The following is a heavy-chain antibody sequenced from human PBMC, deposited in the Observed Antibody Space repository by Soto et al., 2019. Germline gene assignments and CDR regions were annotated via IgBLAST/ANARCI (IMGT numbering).Heavy chain of an antibody. CDR1: GGTFSSYA. V-gene: IGHV1-69*13. Sequence: EASVKVSCKASGGTFSSYAISWVRQAPGQGLEWMGGIIPIFGTANYAQKFQGRVTITADESTSTAYMELSSLRSEDTAVYYCARERVVLVPAAIGGYYYYGMDVWG. J-gene: IGHJ6*02. CDR2: IIPIFGTA. CDR3: ARERVVLVPAAIGGYYYYGMDV. D-gene: IGHD2-2*01.